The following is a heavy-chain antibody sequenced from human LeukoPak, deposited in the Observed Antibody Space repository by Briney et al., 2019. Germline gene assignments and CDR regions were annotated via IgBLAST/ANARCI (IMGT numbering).Heavy chain of an antibody. V-gene: IGHV5-51*01. Sequence: GESLKISCKGSGYSFTSYWIGWVRQMPGKGLEWMGVIYPGDSDTRYSPSFQGQVTISADKSISTAYLQWSSLKASDTAMYYCARQSIAAAGTEPFDYWGQGTLVTVSS. CDR2: IYPGDSDT. CDR1: GYSFTSYW. D-gene: IGHD6-13*01. CDR3: ARQSIAAAGTEPFDY. J-gene: IGHJ4*02.